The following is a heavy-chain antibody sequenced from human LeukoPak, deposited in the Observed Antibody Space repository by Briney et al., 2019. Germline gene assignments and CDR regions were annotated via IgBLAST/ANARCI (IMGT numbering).Heavy chain of an antibody. Sequence: SETLSLTCAVYGGSFSGYYWSWIRQPPGKGLEWIGEINHSGSTNYNPSLKSRVTISVDTSKNQFSLKLSSVTAADTAVYYCASIAAAGPIGEYCYYGMDVWGQGTTVTVSS. CDR3: ASIAAAGPIGEYCYYGMDV. CDR2: INHSGST. D-gene: IGHD6-13*01. J-gene: IGHJ6*02. V-gene: IGHV4-34*01. CDR1: GGSFSGYY.